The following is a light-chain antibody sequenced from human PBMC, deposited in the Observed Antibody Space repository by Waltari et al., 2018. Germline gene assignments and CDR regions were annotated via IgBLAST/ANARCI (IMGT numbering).Light chain of an antibody. Sequence: SSELTQGPAVSVALGQTVKITCQGDSLRTSYASWYQLKPGQAPILVLFGKEKRPSGIPDRFSGYSSGTTSSLTITGAQAEDKADYYCHSRNGRDNQVVFGGGTRLTVL. CDR2: GKE. V-gene: IGLV3-19*01. CDR3: HSRNGRDNQVV. J-gene: IGLJ3*02. CDR1: SLRTSY.